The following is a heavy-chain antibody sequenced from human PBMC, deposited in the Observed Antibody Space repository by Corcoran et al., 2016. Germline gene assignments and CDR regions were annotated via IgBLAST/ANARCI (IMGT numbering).Heavy chain of an antibody. CDR2: INHSGST. V-gene: IGHV4-34*01. D-gene: IGHD1-1*01. J-gene: IGHJ4*02. CDR3: ARGRAVHYFDY. CDR1: GGSFSGYY. Sequence: QVQLQQWGAGLLKPSETLSLTCAVYGGSFSGYYWSWIRQPPGKGLEWIGEINHSGSTNYNPSRKSRVTISVDTSKNQFSLKLSSVTAADTAVYYCARGRAVHYFDYWGQGTLVTVSS.